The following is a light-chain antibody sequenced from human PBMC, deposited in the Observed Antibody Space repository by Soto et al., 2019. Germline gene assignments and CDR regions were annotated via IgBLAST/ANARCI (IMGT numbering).Light chain of an antibody. CDR3: QQYYSTLWT. V-gene: IGKV4-1*01. CDR2: WAP. Sequence: DIVMTQSPDSLAVSLGERATINCKSSQSVLYSSNSKNYLAWYQQKPGQPPKLLIYWAPTRESGVPDRFSGSGSGTDFTLTISSLQAEDVEVYYCQQYYSTLWTFGQGTKVDIK. CDR1: QSVLYSSNSKNY. J-gene: IGKJ1*01.